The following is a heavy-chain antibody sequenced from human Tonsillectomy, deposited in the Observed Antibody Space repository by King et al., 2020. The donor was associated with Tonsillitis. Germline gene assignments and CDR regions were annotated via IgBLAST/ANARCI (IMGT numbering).Heavy chain of an antibody. D-gene: IGHD3-9*01. CDR3: ARGPRYVDWLPSRADAFDI. J-gene: IGHJ3*02. CDR1: GGSFRGYD. V-gene: IGHV4-34*01. CDR2: INHSGST. Sequence: VQLRQWGAGLLKPSETLSLTCAVYGGSFRGYDWSWIRQPPGKGLEWSGEINHSGSTNYNPSLKSRVTISVDTSKNQFSLKLSSVTAADTAVYYCARGPRYVDWLPSRADAFDIWGQGTMVTVSS.